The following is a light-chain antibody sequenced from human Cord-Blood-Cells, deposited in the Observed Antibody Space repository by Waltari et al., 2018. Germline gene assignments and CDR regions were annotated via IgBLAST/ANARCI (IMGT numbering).Light chain of an antibody. J-gene: IGKJ2*01. CDR1: QSVLYSSNNKNY. Sequence: DIVMTQSPDSLAVSLGERATINCKSSQSVLYSSNNKNYLAWYQQKPGKPPKLLIYWASTRESGVPDRFSGSGSGTDFTLTISSLQAEDVAVYYCQQYYSTPYTFGQGTKLVIK. CDR3: QQYYSTPYT. V-gene: IGKV4-1*01. CDR2: WAS.